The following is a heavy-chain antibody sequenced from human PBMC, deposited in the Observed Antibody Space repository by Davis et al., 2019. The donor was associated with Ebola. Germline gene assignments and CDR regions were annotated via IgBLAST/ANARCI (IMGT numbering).Heavy chain of an antibody. J-gene: IGHJ5*02. CDR2: IHHSGST. D-gene: IGHD3-3*01. CDR3: AGQGWSGYSLRHWLDP. CDR1: GGSISSYY. Sequence: SETLSLTCTVSGGSISSYYWSWIRQPPGKGLEWIGEIHHSGSTNYNPSLKSRVTISVDTSKNQFSLKLRSVTAADTAVYYCAGQGWSGYSLRHWLDPWGRGTLVTVSS. V-gene: IGHV4-34*01.